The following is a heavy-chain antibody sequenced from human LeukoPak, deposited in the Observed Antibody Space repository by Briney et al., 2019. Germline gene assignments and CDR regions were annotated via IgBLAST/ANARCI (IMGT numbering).Heavy chain of an antibody. CDR3: ARMDDLYYFDY. Sequence: GGSLRLSCAASGFTFSSYEMNWVRQAPGKGLEWVSYISSSGSTIYYADSVKGRFTISRDNAKNSLYLQMNSLRAEGTAVYYCARMDDLYYFDYWGQGTLVTVSS. D-gene: IGHD3/OR15-3a*01. CDR1: GFTFSSYE. CDR2: ISSSGSTI. V-gene: IGHV3-48*03. J-gene: IGHJ4*02.